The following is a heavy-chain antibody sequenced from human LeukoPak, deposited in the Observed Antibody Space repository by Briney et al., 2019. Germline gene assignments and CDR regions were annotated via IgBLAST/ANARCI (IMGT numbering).Heavy chain of an antibody. CDR1: GGSISSSSYY. CDR2: IYYSGST. J-gene: IGHJ4*02. V-gene: IGHV4-39*07. D-gene: IGHD3-10*01. Sequence: PSETLSLTCTVSGGSISSSSYYWGWIRQPPGKGLEWIGSIYYSGSTYYNPSLKSRVTISVDTSKNQFSLKLSSVTAADTAVYYCARDYYGSGSPSFWGQGTLVTVSS. CDR3: ARDYYGSGSPSF.